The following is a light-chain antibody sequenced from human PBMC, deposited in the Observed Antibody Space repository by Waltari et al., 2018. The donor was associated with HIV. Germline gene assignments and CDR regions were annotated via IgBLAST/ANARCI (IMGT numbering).Light chain of an antibody. CDR1: NSNIGSNY. CDR2: RNN. Sequence: QSVLTQPPSVSGTPGQRVTISCSGGNSNIGSNYVYWYQQLPGTAPKLLIYRNNRRPSGVPDRFSGSKSGTSASLAISGLRSEDEADYYCAVWDDSLTNWLFGGGTKLTVL. CDR3: AVWDDSLTNWL. V-gene: IGLV1-47*01. J-gene: IGLJ3*02.